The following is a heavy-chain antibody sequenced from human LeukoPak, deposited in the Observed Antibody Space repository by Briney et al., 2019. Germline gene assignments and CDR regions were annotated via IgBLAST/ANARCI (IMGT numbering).Heavy chain of an antibody. CDR3: ARPHGSYYYYDMVV. Sequence: ASVKVSCKASGYTFTTCYMHWVRQAPGQGREWMGIIEPSGGSTSYAQKFQGRVTMPRDTSTSTVYMELSRLRSEDTAVYSCARPHGSYYYYDMVVWGQGTTVTVSS. V-gene: IGHV1-46*01. CDR1: GYTFTTCY. J-gene: IGHJ6*02. CDR2: IEPSGGST.